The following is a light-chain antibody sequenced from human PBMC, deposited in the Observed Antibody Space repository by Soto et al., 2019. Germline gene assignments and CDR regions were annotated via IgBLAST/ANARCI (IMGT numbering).Light chain of an antibody. CDR3: CSYAGSSTVV. CDR2: EVS. J-gene: IGLJ2*01. V-gene: IGLV2-23*02. Sequence: QSALTQPASVSGSPGQSITISCTGTSSDVGSYNLVSWYQQHPGKAPKLMIYEVSKRPSGVSNRCSGSKSGNTASLTISGRQDEDEADYYCCSYAGSSTVVFGGGTKVTVL. CDR1: SSDVGSYNL.